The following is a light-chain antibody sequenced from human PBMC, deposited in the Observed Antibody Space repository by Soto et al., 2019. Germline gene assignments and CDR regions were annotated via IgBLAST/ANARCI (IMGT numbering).Light chain of an antibody. V-gene: IGLV2-8*01. CDR2: EVS. Sequence: QSVLTQPPSASGSPGQSVTISCTGTSSDVGGYNYVSWYQQHPGKAPKLMIYEVSKRPSGVPDRFSGSKSGNTASLTVSGLQAEDEADYYCSTCAGSKTLFGGGTKLTVL. CDR3: STCAGSKTL. CDR1: SSDVGGYNY. J-gene: IGLJ2*01.